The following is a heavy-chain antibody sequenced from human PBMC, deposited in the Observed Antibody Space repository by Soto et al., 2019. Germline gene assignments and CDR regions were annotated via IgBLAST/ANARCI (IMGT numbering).Heavy chain of an antibody. CDR3: AGEGGSYYRYGMAV. V-gene: IGHV1-3*01. CDR2: INAANGNT. D-gene: IGHD1-26*01. Sequence: QVQLVQSGAEVKKPGASVKVSCKASGYTFPSYALHWVRQAPRQRLAWLGWINAANGNTKYSQKFQGSVTITSDTSASTADKGLGSLRSEDTAVYYCAGEGGSYYRYGMAVWGQGTTVTVS. CDR1: GYTFPSYA. J-gene: IGHJ6*02.